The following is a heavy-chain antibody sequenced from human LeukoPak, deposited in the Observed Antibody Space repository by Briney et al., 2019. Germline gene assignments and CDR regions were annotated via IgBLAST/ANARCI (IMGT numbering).Heavy chain of an antibody. D-gene: IGHD6-13*01. CDR1: GGSISSYY. Sequence: PSETLSLTCTVSGGSISSYYWSWIRQPPGKGLEWIGYIYYSGSTNYNPSLKSRVTISVDTSKDQFSLKLNSVTAADTAVYYCARPPGIAAAWFDPWGQGTLVTVSS. CDR2: IYYSGST. CDR3: ARPPGIAAAWFDP. J-gene: IGHJ5*02. V-gene: IGHV4-59*08.